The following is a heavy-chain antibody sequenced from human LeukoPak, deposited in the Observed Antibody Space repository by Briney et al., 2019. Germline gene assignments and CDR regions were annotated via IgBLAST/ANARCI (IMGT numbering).Heavy chain of an antibody. CDR3: ARGGGFGSPPAY. CDR2: IYHSGSV. D-gene: IGHD3-10*01. J-gene: IGHJ4*02. CDR1: GGSISNYY. V-gene: IGHV4-59*01. Sequence: KTSETLSLTCTVSGGSISNYYWSWIRQPPGKGLGWIGYIYHSGSVNYNPSLKSRVTISVDTTNNQFSLKLNSVTAADTAVYYCARGGGFGSPPAYWGQGTLVTVSS.